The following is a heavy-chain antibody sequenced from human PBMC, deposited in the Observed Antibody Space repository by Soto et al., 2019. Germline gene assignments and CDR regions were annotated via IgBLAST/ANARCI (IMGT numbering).Heavy chain of an antibody. CDR3: ARGSTSSYFHGLDV. V-gene: IGHV4-59*01. Sequence: QVQLQESGPGLVKPSETLSLTCTVSGGSISPYSWSCIRQHPGKGLEWIGNIYYSGTTYYKPSLKSRLTISLDTSNNQLSLKLSTVIAVDTAVYYCARGSTSSYFHGLDVWGQGTTVTVSS. D-gene: IGHD2-2*01. CDR2: IYYSGTT. CDR1: GGSISPYS. J-gene: IGHJ6*02.